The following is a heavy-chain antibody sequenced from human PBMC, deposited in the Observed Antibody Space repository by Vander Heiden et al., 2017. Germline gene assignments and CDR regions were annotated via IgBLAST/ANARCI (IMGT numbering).Heavy chain of an antibody. Sequence: AFIFYGSSYGMHWVRPAQGKRLEWVAGIWYDGSNKYYADSVKGRFPISRDNSKHTPYLQMNSLSAEDTAVYYCARGEHYDGSGSYGSYGMDVWGQGTTVTVSS. CDR3: ARGEHYDGSGSYGSYGMDV. CDR1: IFYGSSYG. V-gene: IGHV3-33*01. D-gene: IGHD3-10*01. CDR2: IWYDGSNK. J-gene: IGHJ6*02.